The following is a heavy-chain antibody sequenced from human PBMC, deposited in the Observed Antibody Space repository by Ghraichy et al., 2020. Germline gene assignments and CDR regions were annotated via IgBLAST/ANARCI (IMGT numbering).Heavy chain of an antibody. Sequence: SETLSLTCTVSGDSLNDRDSYWGWVRQPPGKGLEWIGNIYYTGKVYYTPALKSRLTLSIDTSKNQFSLSLTSVTVADTGVYYCARRTIAARQGAFDIWGQGTKVTVSS. J-gene: IGHJ3*02. V-gene: IGHV4-39*01. CDR2: IYYTGKV. CDR1: GDSLNDRDSY. D-gene: IGHD6-6*01. CDR3: ARRTIAARQGAFDI.